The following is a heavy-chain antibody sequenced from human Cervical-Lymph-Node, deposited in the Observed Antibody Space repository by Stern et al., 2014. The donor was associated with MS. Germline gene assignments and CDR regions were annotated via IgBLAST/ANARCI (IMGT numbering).Heavy chain of an antibody. J-gene: IGHJ4*02. Sequence: EVQLVESGGGLVQPGGSLRLSCDTSGFPFSTYSMSWVRQAPGKGLEWGSFVSSGGDTTHYADSVEGRFTISRDKAGRSAYLQMNSLRDEDTGIYYCARTWLENTFDRWGQGTLVTVSS. CDR3: ARTWLENTFDR. CDR1: GFPFSTYS. D-gene: IGHD5-12*01. CDR2: VSSGGDTT. V-gene: IGHV3-48*02.